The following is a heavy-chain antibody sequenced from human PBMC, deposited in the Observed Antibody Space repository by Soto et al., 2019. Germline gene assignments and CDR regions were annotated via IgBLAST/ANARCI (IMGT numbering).Heavy chain of an antibody. CDR2: INPSGGST. CDR1: AYTFTSYS. Sequence: QEQLVQSGAEVKKPGASVKVSCKASAYTFTSYSLHWVRQAPGQGLEWMGMINPSGGSTSYAQKFQGRITMTRDTASSTVYMDLSSLRSEDTAVYYCAGDNPEEVSASYFDYWGQGTLVTVSS. J-gene: IGHJ4*02. V-gene: IGHV1-46*01. D-gene: IGHD2-15*01. CDR3: AGDNPEEVSASYFDY.